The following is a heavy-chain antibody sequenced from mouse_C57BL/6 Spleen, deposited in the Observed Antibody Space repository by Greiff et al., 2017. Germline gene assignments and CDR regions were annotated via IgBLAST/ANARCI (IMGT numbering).Heavy chain of an antibody. J-gene: IGHJ2*01. Sequence: QVQLQQPGAELVKPGASVKLSCKASGYTFTSYGMQWVKQRPGQGLEWIGEIDPADSYTNYNQKFKGKATLTADTSSSTAYMQRSSLTYEDSAVYYCATSCSSNPGDFDYWGQGTTLTVSS. CDR1: GYTFTSYG. CDR3: ATSCSSNPGDFDY. D-gene: IGHD2-5*01. CDR2: IDPADSYT. V-gene: IGHV1-50*01.